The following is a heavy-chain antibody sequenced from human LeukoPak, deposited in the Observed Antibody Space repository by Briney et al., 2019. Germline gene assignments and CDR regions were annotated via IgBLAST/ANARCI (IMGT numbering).Heavy chain of an antibody. Sequence: SETLSLTCTVSGGSISSSSYYWGWIRQPPGKGLEWIGSIYYSGSTYYNPSLKSRVTISVDTSKNQFSLKLSSVTAADTAVYYCARAASITIFGVVPYYYGMDVWGQGTTVTVSS. CDR3: ARAASITIFGVVPYYYGMDV. CDR2: IYYSGST. D-gene: IGHD3-3*01. J-gene: IGHJ6*02. V-gene: IGHV4-39*01. CDR1: GGSISSSSYY.